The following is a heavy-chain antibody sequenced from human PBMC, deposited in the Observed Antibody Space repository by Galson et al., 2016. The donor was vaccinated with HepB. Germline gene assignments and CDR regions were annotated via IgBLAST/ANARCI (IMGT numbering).Heavy chain of an antibody. CDR2: IIPIFGKV. D-gene: IGHD6-19*01. Sequence: SVKVSCKASGGTFRSYAFSWVRQAPGQGLEWMGGIIPIFGKVNYAQKFEGRVTITADESTSTAYMELSSLRSEDTAVYYCARDKSSGYSSDWPTIDAFDTWGQGTMVTVSS. V-gene: IGHV1-69*13. CDR3: ARDKSSGYSSDWPTIDAFDT. J-gene: IGHJ3*02. CDR1: GGTFRSYA.